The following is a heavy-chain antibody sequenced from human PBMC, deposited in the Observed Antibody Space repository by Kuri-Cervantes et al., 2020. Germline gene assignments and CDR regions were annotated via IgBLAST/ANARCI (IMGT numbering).Heavy chain of an antibody. D-gene: IGHD6-19*01. CDR3: ARGEQWLSF. Sequence: ASVKVSCKAFGYSFASFCVHWVRQAPGQGLEWMGWISTYNGDTNYAQKFQGRVTMTTDTSTNTAYMELRSLRSDDTAVYFCARGEQWLSFWGQGTLVTVSS. CDR1: GYSFASFC. V-gene: IGHV1-18*04. J-gene: IGHJ4*02. CDR2: ISTYNGDT.